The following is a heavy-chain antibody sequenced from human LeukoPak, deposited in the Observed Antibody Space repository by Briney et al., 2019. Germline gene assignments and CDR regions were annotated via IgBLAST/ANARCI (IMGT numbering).Heavy chain of an antibody. V-gene: IGHV1-46*01. Sequence: ASVKVSCKASGYTFTSYYMHWVRQAPGQGFEWRGIINPSGGSTSYAQKFQGRVTMTRDTSTSTVYMELSSLRSEDTAVYYCARDPQWLVFDYWGQGTLVTVSS. CDR3: ARDPQWLVFDY. CDR2: INPSGGST. J-gene: IGHJ4*02. CDR1: GYTFTSYY. D-gene: IGHD6-19*01.